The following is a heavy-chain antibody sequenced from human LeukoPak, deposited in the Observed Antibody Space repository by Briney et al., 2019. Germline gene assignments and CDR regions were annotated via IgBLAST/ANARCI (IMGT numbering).Heavy chain of an antibody. CDR2: ISSSGSTI. V-gene: IGHV3-11*01. D-gene: IGHD3-3*01. Sequence: GSLRLSCAASGFTFSDYYMSWIRQAPGKGLEWVSYISSSGSTIYYADSVKGRFTISRDNAKNSLYLQMNSLRAEDTAVYYCARGIITIFGVAAYYYGMDVWGQGTTVTVSS. CDR1: GFTFSDYY. J-gene: IGHJ6*02. CDR3: ARGIITIFGVAAYYYGMDV.